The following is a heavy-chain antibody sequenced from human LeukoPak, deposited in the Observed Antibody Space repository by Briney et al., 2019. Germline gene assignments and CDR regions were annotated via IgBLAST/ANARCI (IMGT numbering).Heavy chain of an antibody. CDR2: ILYDGSNK. Sequence: PGGSLRLSCAASGFTFSSYAMHWVRQAPGKGLEWVAVILYDGSNKYYADSVKGRFTISRDNSKNTLYLQMNSLRAEDTAVYYCARARGHCSSTSCLRDYYYGMDVWGQGTTVTVSS. CDR3: ARARGHCSSTSCLRDYYYGMDV. J-gene: IGHJ6*02. V-gene: IGHV3-30-3*01. D-gene: IGHD2-2*01. CDR1: GFTFSSYA.